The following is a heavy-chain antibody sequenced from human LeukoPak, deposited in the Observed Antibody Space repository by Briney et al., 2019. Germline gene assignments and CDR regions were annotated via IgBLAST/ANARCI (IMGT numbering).Heavy chain of an antibody. CDR3: ARVLTVTFDY. J-gene: IGHJ4*02. CDR1: GFTFSTYG. CDR2: DGNVK. D-gene: IGHD4-17*01. Sequence: GGSLRLSCTASGFTFSTYGMHWVGQAPGKGLEWVALDGNVKVYADSVKGRFTISRDNSKNTLYLELNSLRVEDTAVYYCARVLTVTFDYWGQGTLVTVSS. V-gene: IGHV3-33*01.